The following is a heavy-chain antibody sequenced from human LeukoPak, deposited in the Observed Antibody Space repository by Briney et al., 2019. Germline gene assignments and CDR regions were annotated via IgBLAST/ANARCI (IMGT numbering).Heavy chain of an antibody. CDR2: IKQDGSDK. D-gene: IGHD6-19*01. CDR1: GFPFSNYW. J-gene: IGHJ4*02. CDR3: AKDPKAGYSSGWYTGETDY. Sequence: PGGSLRLSCEASGFPFSNYWMTWVRQSPGKGLEWVANIKQDGSDKYYLDSVKGRFTISRDNAKNSLYLQMNSLRAEDTAVYYCAKDPKAGYSSGWYTGETDYWGQGTLVTVSS. V-gene: IGHV3-7*03.